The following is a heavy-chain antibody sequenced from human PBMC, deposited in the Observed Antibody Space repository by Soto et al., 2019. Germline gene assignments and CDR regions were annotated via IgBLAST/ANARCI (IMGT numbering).Heavy chain of an antibody. V-gene: IGHV5-51*01. CDR1: GYSFTSYW. CDR3: AVAGKDYYYGMDV. D-gene: IGHD6-19*01. CDR2: IYPGNSDT. Sequence: GESLKISCKGSGYSFTSYWIGWVGQIPGKGLGWMGIIYPGNSDTRYSPSFQGQVTISADKSISTAYLQCSSLKASDTAMYYCAVAGKDYYYGMDVWGQGTTVTVSS. J-gene: IGHJ6*02.